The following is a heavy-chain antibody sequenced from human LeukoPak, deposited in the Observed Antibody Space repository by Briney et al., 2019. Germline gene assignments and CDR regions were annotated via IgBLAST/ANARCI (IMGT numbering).Heavy chain of an antibody. CDR1: GFTFSSYG. CDR3: AVTDGYNRNPFDY. J-gene: IGHJ4*02. V-gene: IGHV3-30*03. D-gene: IGHD5-24*01. Sequence: PGGSLRLSCAASGFTFSSYGMHWVRQAPGKGLEWVAVISYDGSNKYYADSVKGRFTISRDNSKNTLYLQMNSLRAEDTAVYYCAVTDGYNRNPFDYWGQGTLVTVSS. CDR2: ISYDGSNK.